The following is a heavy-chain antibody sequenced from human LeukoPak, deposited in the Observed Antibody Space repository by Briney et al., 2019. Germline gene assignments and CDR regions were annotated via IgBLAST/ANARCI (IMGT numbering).Heavy chain of an antibody. CDR1: GVSISSHY. CDR3: ARDFQRLGSDAFDF. V-gene: IGHV4-59*11. D-gene: IGHD2-15*01. CDR2: AYHTGST. Sequence: PSETLSLTCTVSGVSISSHYWSWSRQPPGKGLEWVGYAYHTGSTSSNPSLKSRATMSVDTSKNQFSLRLTSLTAADTAVYYCARDFQRLGSDAFDFWGQGTMVTVSS. J-gene: IGHJ3*01.